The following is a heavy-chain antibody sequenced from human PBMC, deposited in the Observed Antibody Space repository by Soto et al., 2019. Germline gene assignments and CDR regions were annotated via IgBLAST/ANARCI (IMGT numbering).Heavy chain of an antibody. CDR2: IDPSDSYT. CDR1: GYSFTSYW. D-gene: IGHD1-26*01. V-gene: IGHV5-10-1*01. Sequence: GESLKISCKGSGYSFTSYWISWVRQMPGKGLEWMGRIDPSDSYTNYSPSFQGHVTISADKSISTAYLQWSSLKASDTAMYYCARLGGGGSYHDAFDIWGQGTMVTVSS. J-gene: IGHJ3*02. CDR3: ARLGGGGSYHDAFDI.